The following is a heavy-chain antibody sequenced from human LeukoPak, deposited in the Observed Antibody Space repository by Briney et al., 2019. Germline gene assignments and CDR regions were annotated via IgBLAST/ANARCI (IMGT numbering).Heavy chain of an antibody. V-gene: IGHV3-48*01. CDR2: ISSSSSTI. D-gene: IGHD6-19*01. J-gene: IGHJ6*02. Sequence: GGSLRLSCVVSGFTLSSDWMSWVRQAPGKGLEWVSYISSSSSTIYYADSVKGRFTISRDNAKNSLYLQMNSLRAEDTAVYYCAGDHRAIAVAGTGIYYYYGMDVWGQGTTVTVSS. CDR1: GFTLSSDW. CDR3: AGDHRAIAVAGTGIYYYYGMDV.